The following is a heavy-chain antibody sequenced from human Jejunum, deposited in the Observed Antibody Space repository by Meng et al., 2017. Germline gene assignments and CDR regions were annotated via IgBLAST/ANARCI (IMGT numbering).Heavy chain of an antibody. CDR1: GGSISTAGYY. D-gene: IGHD6-13*01. J-gene: IGHJ5*02. CDR2: IFYSGTT. Sequence: QLQLQESGPGLVKPSETLSLTCAVSGGSISTAGYYWGRIRQSPGKGLEWIGSIFYSGTTYYNPSLKSRVTISIDTSKNQFSLKMNSVTAADTAVYYCARDTAGFGPWGQGTLVTVSS. V-gene: IGHV4-39*07. CDR3: ARDTAGFGP.